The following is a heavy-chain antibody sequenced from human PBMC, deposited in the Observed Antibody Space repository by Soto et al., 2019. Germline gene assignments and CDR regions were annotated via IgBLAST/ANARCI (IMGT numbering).Heavy chain of an antibody. CDR2: ISAYNGNT. V-gene: IGHV1-18*01. J-gene: IGHJ4*02. CDR1: GYTFTSNG. CDR3: ARDLAYCGGDCYPIDY. Sequence: QVQLVQSGAEVKKPGASVKVSCKASGYTFTSNGISWVRQAPGQGLEWMGWISAYNGNTNDAQKLQGRVTMTTDTSTNTAYMELKSLRSGDTAVYYCARDLAYCGGDCYPIDYWGQGTLVTVSS. D-gene: IGHD2-21*01.